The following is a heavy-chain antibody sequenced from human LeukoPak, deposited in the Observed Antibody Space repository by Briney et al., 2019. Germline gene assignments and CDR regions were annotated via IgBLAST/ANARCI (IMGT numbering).Heavy chain of an antibody. D-gene: IGHD3-22*01. CDR1: GGSISSGDYY. CDR2: IYYSGST. CDR3: ARGRDSRGYQFMGFDS. V-gene: IGHV4-30-4*01. Sequence: RPSQTLSLTCTVSGGSISSGDYYWSWIRQPPGKGLEWIGYIYYSGSTYYNPSLKSRVTISVDTSKNQFSLKLSSVTAADTAVYYCARGRDSRGYQFMGFDSWGQGTLVTVSS. J-gene: IGHJ4*02.